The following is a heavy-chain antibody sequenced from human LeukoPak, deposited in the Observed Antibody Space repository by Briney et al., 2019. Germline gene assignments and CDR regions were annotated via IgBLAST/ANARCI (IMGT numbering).Heavy chain of an antibody. J-gene: IGHJ5*02. CDR1: GFTFSDYY. D-gene: IGHD1-26*01. CDR3: AKAGSNGSYSWFDP. CDR2: ISGSGGST. V-gene: IGHV3-23*01. Sequence: GGSLRLSCAASGFTFSDYYMSWIRQAPGKGLEWVSAISGSGGSTYYADSVKGRFTISRDNSKNTLYLQMNSLRAEDTAVYYCAKAGSNGSYSWFDPWGQGTLVTVSS.